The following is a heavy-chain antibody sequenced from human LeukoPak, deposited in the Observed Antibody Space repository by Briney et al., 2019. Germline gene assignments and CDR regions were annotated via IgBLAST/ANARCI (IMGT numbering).Heavy chain of an antibody. D-gene: IGHD5-24*01. CDR2: IYDRGTT. V-gene: IGHV4-59*01. CDR3: ARDPDGYKFFDY. Sequence: SETLFLTCTVSGDSIGTYFWHWIRQPPGKGLEWMGYIYDRGTTAYNPSLKRRVTMSVDTSTNQFSLKLTSVTPADTAVYYCARDPDGYKFFDYWGRGRPVTVSS. J-gene: IGHJ4*02. CDR1: GDSIGTYF.